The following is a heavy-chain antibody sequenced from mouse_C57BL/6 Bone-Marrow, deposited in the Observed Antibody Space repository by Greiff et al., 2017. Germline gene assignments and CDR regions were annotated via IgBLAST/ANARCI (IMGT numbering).Heavy chain of an antibody. Sequence: QVQLQQSGAELVRPGTSVKLSCKASGYTFTSYWMHWVKQRPGQGLEWIGVIDPSDSYTNYNQKFKGKATLTVDTSSSTAYMQLSSLTSEDSAVYYCAILYFDYWGQGTTLTVSS. CDR2: IDPSDSYT. CDR3: AILYFDY. D-gene: IGHD1-1*01. J-gene: IGHJ2*01. CDR1: GYTFTSYW. V-gene: IGHV1-59*01.